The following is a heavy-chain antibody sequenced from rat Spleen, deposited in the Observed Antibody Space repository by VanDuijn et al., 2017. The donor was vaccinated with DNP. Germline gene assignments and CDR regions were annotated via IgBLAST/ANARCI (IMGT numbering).Heavy chain of an antibody. V-gene: IGHV5-22*01. J-gene: IGHJ1*01. Sequence: EVQLVQSGGDLVQPGRSLKLSCAASGFTFSDYFMAWVRQAPNKGLEWVASISHDGDTTYYPDSVEGRFTISRVNAENAVYLQMNSLQTEDTAMYFCARSQFMYTTDGGYFDFWGPGTMVTVSS. D-gene: IGHD1-6*01. CDR3: ARSQFMYTTDGGYFDF. CDR2: ISHDGDTT. CDR1: GFTFSDYF.